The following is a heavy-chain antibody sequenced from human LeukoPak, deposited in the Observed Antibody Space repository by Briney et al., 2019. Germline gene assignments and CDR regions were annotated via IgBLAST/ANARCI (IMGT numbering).Heavy chain of an antibody. CDR3: ARDLGYSSGWYAAFDI. D-gene: IGHD6-19*01. CDR1: GFTFSSYA. J-gene: IGHJ3*02. V-gene: IGHV3-30-3*01. CDR2: ISYDGSNK. Sequence: GRSLRLSCAASGFTFSSYAMHWVRQAPGKGLEWVAVISYDGSNKYYADSVKGRFTISRDNSKNSLYLQMNSLRAEDTAVYYCARDLGYSSGWYAAFDIWGQGTMVTVSS.